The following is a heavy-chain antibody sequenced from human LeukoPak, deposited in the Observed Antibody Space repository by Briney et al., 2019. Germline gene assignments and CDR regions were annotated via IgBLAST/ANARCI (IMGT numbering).Heavy chain of an antibody. CDR3: AKGIWFGELWGPGH. CDR2: ISYDGSNK. V-gene: IGHV3-30*18. Sequence: PGGSLRLSCAASGFTFSSYGMHWVRQAPGKGLEWVAVISYDGSNKYYADSVKGRFTISRDNSKNTLYLQMNSLRAEDTAVYYCAKGIWFGELWGPGHWGQGTLVTVSS. CDR1: GFTFSSYG. J-gene: IGHJ4*02. D-gene: IGHD3-10*01.